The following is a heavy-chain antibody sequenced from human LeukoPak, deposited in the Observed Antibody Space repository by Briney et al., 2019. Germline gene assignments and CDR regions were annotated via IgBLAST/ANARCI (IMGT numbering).Heavy chain of an antibody. Sequence: GGSLRLSCAASGFTYSSYSMNWVRQAPGKGLEWVSYISSSSSTIYYADFVKGRFTISRDNAKNSLYLQMNSLRAEDTAVYYCARALVAAARNFDYWGQGTLVTVSS. CDR2: ISSSSSTI. CDR3: ARALVAAARNFDY. D-gene: IGHD6-13*01. V-gene: IGHV3-48*01. J-gene: IGHJ4*02. CDR1: GFTYSSYS.